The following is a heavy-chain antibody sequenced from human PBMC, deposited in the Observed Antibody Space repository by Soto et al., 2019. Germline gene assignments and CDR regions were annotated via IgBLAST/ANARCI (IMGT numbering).Heavy chain of an antibody. CDR2: IRYDGSNK. D-gene: IGHD6-13*01. Sequence: QVQLVESGGGVVQPGRSLRLSCAASGFTFSSYGMHWVRQAPGKGLEWVAVIRYDGSNKYYADSVKGRFTISRDNSKNTLYLQMNSLRAEDTAVYYCARGWGIALDYWGQGTLVTVSS. V-gene: IGHV3-33*01. CDR3: ARGWGIALDY. J-gene: IGHJ4*02. CDR1: GFTFSSYG.